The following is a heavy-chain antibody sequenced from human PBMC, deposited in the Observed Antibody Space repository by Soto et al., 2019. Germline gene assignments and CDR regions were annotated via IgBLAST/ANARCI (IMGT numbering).Heavy chain of an antibody. CDR2: FNPNSGDT. CDR1: GYIFTAYS. V-gene: IGHV1-2*02. J-gene: IGHJ4*02. D-gene: IGHD6-19*01. CDR3: AREASAVISLDY. Sequence: GASVKVSCKASGYIFTAYSMHWVRQAPGQGLEWVGWFNPNSGDTIYAQKFQGRVTLTGDTSISTAYMELYSLTSDDTAVYYRAREASAVISLDYWGQGTLVTVSS.